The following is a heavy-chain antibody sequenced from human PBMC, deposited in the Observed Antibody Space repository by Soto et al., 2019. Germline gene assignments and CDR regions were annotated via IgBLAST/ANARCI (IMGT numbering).Heavy chain of an antibody. CDR1: GGSISSSSYY. V-gene: IGHV4-39*01. J-gene: IGHJ4*02. CDR2: IYYSGSP. CDR3: ARRHAAMTFDC. D-gene: IGHD2-2*01. Sequence: SETLSLTCTVSGGSISSSSYYWGWIRQPPGKGLEWIGNIYYSGSPYYNPSLKSRVTISVDTSKNQLSLKLSSVTAADTAVYYCARRHAAMTFDCSGQGTLVTVSS.